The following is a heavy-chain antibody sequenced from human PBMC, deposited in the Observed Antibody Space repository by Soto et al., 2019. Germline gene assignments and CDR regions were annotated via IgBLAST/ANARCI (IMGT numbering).Heavy chain of an antibody. V-gene: IGHV3-33*01. CDR1: GFTFSSYG. CDR2: IWYDGSNK. D-gene: IGHD4-17*01. CDR3: ARDSVTTGSYGMDV. J-gene: IGHJ6*02. Sequence: QVQLVESGRGVVQPGRSLRLSCAASGFTFSSYGMHWVRQAPGKGLEWVAVIWYDGSNKYYADSVKGRFTISRDNSKNTLYLEMNSLRAEDTAVYYCARDSVTTGSYGMDVWGQGTTVTVSS.